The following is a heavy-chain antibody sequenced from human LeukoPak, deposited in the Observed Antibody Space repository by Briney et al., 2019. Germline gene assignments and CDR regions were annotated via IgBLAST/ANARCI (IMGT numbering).Heavy chain of an antibody. J-gene: IGHJ3*02. CDR3: ASAGIDRWELLTHAFDI. D-gene: IGHD1-26*01. V-gene: IGHV1-18*01. CDR1: GYTFTSYG. Sequence: GASVKVSCKASGYTFTSYGINWVRQAPGQGLEWMGWINVYNGNTNNAQKLQGRVTMTTDTSTSTAYMGLRSLRSDDTAVYYCASAGIDRWELLTHAFDIWGQGTMVTVSS. CDR2: INVYNGNT.